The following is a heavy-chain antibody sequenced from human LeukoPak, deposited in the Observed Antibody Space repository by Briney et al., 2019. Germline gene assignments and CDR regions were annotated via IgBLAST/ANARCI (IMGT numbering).Heavy chain of an antibody. Sequence: PSETLSLTCTVSGGSVGSVGYYWSWIRQPPGGGPEWIGYIYYIRNTNYNPSLKSRVTMSLDPSKNQFSLKLNSVTAADTAVYYCARTQSQSGSYRYYFGYWGQGTLVTVSS. CDR3: ARTQSQSGSYRYYFGY. D-gene: IGHD1-26*01. J-gene: IGHJ4*02. CDR1: GGSVGSVGYY. V-gene: IGHV4-61*08. CDR2: IYYIRNT.